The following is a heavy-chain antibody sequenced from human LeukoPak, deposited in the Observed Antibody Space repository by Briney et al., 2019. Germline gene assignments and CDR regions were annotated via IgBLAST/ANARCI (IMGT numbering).Heavy chain of an antibody. V-gene: IGHV3-23*01. J-gene: IGHJ3*02. Sequence: GGSLRLSCAASGFTFSTYAMSWVRQAPGKGLEWVSSISGSGGSTFYADSVKDRFTISRDNSKNTLYLQMNSLRAEDTAVYYCAKRITVVARDAFDIWGQGTMVTVSS. CDR3: AKRITVVARDAFDI. D-gene: IGHD6-19*01. CDR1: GFTFSTYA. CDR2: ISGSGGST.